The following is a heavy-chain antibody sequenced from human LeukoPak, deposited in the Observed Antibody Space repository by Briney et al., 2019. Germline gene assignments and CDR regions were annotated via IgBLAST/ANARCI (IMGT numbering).Heavy chain of an antibody. Sequence: SETLSLTCTVSGGSISSYYWSWIRQPAGKGLEWIGRIYTSGITKYNPSLKSRVSMSVDTSKNQFSLKMSSVTAADTAVYYCARADNSDWPSYYFDYWGQGTLVTVSS. V-gene: IGHV4-4*07. D-gene: IGHD6-25*01. J-gene: IGHJ4*02. CDR2: IYTSGIT. CDR1: GGSISSYY. CDR3: ARADNSDWPSYYFDY.